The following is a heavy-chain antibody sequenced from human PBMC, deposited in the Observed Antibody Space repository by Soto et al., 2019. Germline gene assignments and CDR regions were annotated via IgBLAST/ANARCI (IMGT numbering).Heavy chain of an antibody. CDR1: GGSISSSRYY. D-gene: IGHD5-18*01. J-gene: IGHJ5*02. CDR3: ARHMVLTPVDTAMVGWFDP. Sequence: PSETLSLTCTVAGGSISSSRYYWGWIRQPPGKGLEWIGSIYYSGSTYYNPSLKSRVTISVDTSKNQFSLKLSSVTAADTAMYYCARHMVLTPVDTAMVGWFDPWGQGTLVTVSS. CDR2: IYYSGST. V-gene: IGHV4-39*01.